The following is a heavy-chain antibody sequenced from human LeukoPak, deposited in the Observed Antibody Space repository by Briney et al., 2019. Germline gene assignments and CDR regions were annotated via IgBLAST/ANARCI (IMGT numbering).Heavy chain of an antibody. CDR3: ARDRGTTYASDV. CDR1: GYTFTDYY. V-gene: IGHV1-2*06. CDR2: INPRSGDT. J-gene: IGHJ3*01. Sequence: ASVKVSCKTSGYTFTDYYMHWVRQAPGQGLEWMGRINPRSGDTNYEQNFQGRVTMTRDTAISTAYIGLRRLRSDDTAVYYCARDRGTTYASDVWGQGTMVTVSS. D-gene: IGHD1-7*01.